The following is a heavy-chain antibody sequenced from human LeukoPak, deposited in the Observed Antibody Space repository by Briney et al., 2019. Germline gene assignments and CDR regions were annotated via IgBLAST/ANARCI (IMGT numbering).Heavy chain of an antibody. CDR2: ITGSGDSI. D-gene: IGHD1-26*01. Sequence: GGSLRLSCAASGFTFSSYAMGWVRQAPGKGLEWVSAITGSGDSIFYADSVKGRFTISRDNSKNTLYLQMNTLRAEDRAVYYCAKENPVGGTNYFDYWGQGTLVTVSS. CDR3: AKENPVGGTNYFDY. J-gene: IGHJ4*02. V-gene: IGHV3-23*01. CDR1: GFTFSSYA.